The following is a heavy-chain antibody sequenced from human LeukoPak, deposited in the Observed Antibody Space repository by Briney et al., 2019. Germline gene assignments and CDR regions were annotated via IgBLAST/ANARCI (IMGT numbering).Heavy chain of an antibody. Sequence: GGSLRLSCAASGFTFRSYSMNWVRQAPGQGLEWVSSIGGSSTSIYHADSVKGRFTISRDNAKNSLYLQMSSLKTEDTALYYCAKDIGIALRGATFENWGQGTLVTVSS. V-gene: IGHV3-21*04. CDR1: GFTFRSYS. D-gene: IGHD3-10*01. CDR2: IGGSSTSI. CDR3: AKDIGIALRGATFEN. J-gene: IGHJ4*02.